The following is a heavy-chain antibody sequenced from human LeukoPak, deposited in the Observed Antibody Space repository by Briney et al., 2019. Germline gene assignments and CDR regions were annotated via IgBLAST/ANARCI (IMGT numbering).Heavy chain of an antibody. V-gene: IGHV3-30*01. D-gene: IGHD6-6*01. Sequence: GRSLRLSCAASGFTYSSYAMLWVRQGPGKGLEGVAVLSYDGSNKYYADSVKGQFTISRDNSKNTLYLQMNSLRAEDTAVYYCARGGSEYSSSFFDYWGQGTLVTVSS. CDR1: GFTYSSYA. CDR2: LSYDGSNK. CDR3: ARGGSEYSSSFFDY. J-gene: IGHJ4*02.